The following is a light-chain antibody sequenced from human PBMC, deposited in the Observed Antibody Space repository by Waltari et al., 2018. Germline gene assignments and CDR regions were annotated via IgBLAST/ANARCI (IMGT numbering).Light chain of an antibody. CDR2: DAS. CDR3: QQRSTWPPIT. Sequence: DIVLTQSPATLSLSLGERATLSCRASQSVSPSLAWYQQKPGQAPTPLIYDASNRATGIPARFTGSGSGTNFTLTISRLEPEDFGVYYCQQRSTWPPITFGQGTRLEIK. V-gene: IGKV3-11*01. CDR1: QSVSPS. J-gene: IGKJ5*01.